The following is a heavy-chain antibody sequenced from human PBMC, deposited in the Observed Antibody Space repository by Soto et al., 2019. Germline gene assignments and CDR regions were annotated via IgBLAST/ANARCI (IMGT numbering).Heavy chain of an antibody. CDR3: ARDYCTNGVCYDHPYYYYYYGMDV. Sequence: SVKVSCKASGGTFSSYAISWVRQAPGQGLEWMGGIIPIFGTANYAQKFQGRVTITADESTSTAYMELSSLRSEDTAVYYCARDYCTNGVCYDHPYYYYYYGMDVWAQGTTVTVSS. J-gene: IGHJ6*02. CDR2: IIPIFGTA. D-gene: IGHD2-8*01. CDR1: GGTFSSYA. V-gene: IGHV1-69*13.